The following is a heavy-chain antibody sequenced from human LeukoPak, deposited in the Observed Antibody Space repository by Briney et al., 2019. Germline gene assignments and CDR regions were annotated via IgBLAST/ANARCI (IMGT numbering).Heavy chain of an antibody. Sequence: GGSLRLSCAGSGFTFSSYSMNWVRQAPGKGLEWVSSIDYDGGSGHYADSVKGRFTISRDNSNNTLFLHLNSLRGEDTAVYYCTGNSGWYGLSWGQGTLVTVSS. J-gene: IGHJ1*01. CDR3: TGNSGWYGLS. CDR1: GFTFSSYS. CDR2: IDYDGGSG. V-gene: IGHV3-23*01. D-gene: IGHD6-19*01.